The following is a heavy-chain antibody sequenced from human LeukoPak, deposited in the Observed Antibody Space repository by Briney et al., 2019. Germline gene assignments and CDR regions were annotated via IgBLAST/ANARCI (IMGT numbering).Heavy chain of an antibody. Sequence: GGSLRLSCAASGFTFSSYAMSWVRQAPGKGLEWVSAISGSGGSTYYADSVKGRFTISRDNSKNTLYLQMNSLRAEDTAVYYCAKDRTPRGYSTACTDYWGQGTLVTVSS. V-gene: IGHV3-23*01. CDR1: GFTFSSYA. D-gene: IGHD5-18*01. CDR3: AKDRTPRGYSTACTDY. J-gene: IGHJ4*02. CDR2: ISGSGGST.